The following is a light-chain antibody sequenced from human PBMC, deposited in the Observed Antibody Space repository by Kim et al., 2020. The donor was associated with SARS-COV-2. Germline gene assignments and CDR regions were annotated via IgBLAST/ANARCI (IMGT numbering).Light chain of an antibody. CDR2: DAS. Sequence: EIVLTQSPATLSLSPGERATLSCRAGQSVSTFLAWYQQRLGQAPRLLIYDASNRAAGVPARFSASGSGTDFTLTISSLEPDDFAIYYCQQRHSWPRTFGQGTKVDIK. CDR1: QSVSTF. CDR3: QQRHSWPRT. V-gene: IGKV3-11*01. J-gene: IGKJ1*01.